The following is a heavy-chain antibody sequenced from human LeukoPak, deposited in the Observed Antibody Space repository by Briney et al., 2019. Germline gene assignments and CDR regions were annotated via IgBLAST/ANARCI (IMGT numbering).Heavy chain of an antibody. J-gene: IGHJ4*02. D-gene: IGHD3-10*01. V-gene: IGHV1-2*02. Sequence: ASVKVSCKASGYTFTGYYMHWVRQAPGQGLEWMGWINPKSGGTNYAQKFQGRVAMTRDTSISTAYMELSRLRSDDTAVYYCARENDGSGSNCFDYWGQGTLVTVSS. CDR1: GYTFTGYY. CDR2: INPKSGGT. CDR3: ARENDGSGSNCFDY.